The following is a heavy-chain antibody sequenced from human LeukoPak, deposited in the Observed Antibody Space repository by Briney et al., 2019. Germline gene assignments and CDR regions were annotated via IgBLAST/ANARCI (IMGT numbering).Heavy chain of an antibody. CDR3: AREPPPDILTGYYTGFDY. D-gene: IGHD3-9*01. CDR1: GGSISSSSYY. J-gene: IGHJ4*02. Sequence: SETLSLTCTVSGGSISSSSYYWGWIRQPPGKGLEWIGYIYYSGSTNYNPSLKSRVTISVDTSKNQFSLNLSSVTAADTAVYYCAREPPPDILTGYYTGFDYWGQGNLVTVSS. CDR2: IYYSGST. V-gene: IGHV4-39*07.